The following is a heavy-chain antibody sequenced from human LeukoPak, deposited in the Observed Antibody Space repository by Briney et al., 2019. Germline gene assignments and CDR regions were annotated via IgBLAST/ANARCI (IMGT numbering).Heavy chain of an antibody. Sequence: ASVRVSCKTSGYTDNRFGITWVRQAPGQGLEWIGWISSDNGNTKYADKVQGRVSMTTDRSTNTAYLELRSLRFDDTAVYFCANVAKGRYFIYYMDVWGKGTTVTVSS. CDR1: GYTDNRFG. D-gene: IGHD1-26*01. J-gene: IGHJ6*03. V-gene: IGHV1-18*01. CDR2: ISSDNGNT. CDR3: ANVAKGRYFIYYMDV.